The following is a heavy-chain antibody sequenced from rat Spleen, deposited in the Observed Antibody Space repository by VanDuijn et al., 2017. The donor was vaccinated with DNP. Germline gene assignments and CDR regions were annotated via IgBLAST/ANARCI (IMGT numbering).Heavy chain of an antibody. CDR2: ISYSGST. CDR3: ASGGAGIWFAY. CDR1: GYSITSNY. V-gene: IGHV3-1*01. Sequence: EVQLQESGSGLVKPSQSLSLTCSVTGYSITSNYWGWIRKFPGNKMEYIGHISYSGSTNYNPSLRSRISITRDTSKNQFLLQLNSVTTEDTATYYCASGGAGIWFAYWGQGTLVTVSS. D-gene: IGHD4-2*01. J-gene: IGHJ3*01.